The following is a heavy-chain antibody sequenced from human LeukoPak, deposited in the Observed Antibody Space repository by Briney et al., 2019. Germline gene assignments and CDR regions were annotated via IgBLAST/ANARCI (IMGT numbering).Heavy chain of an antibody. CDR3: ARSNCNSGYRGVWYYFDY. Sequence: PGGSLRLSCAASGFTFSSYAMSWVRQAPGKGLEWVSVIYSGGSTYYADSVKGRFTISRDNSKNTLFLQMNSLRAEDTVVYYCARSNCNSGYRGVWYYFDYWGQGTLVTVSS. J-gene: IGHJ4*02. D-gene: IGHD1/OR15-1a*01. V-gene: IGHV3-66*01. CDR1: GFTFSSYA. CDR2: IYSGGST.